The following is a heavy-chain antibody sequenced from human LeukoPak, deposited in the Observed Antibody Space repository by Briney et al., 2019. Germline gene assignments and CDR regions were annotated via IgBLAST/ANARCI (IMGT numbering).Heavy chain of an antibody. Sequence: GESLKISCKGSGYSFTTYWIGWVRQRPGKGLEWMGIIYPGDSDTRYSPSFQGQVTISADKSISTAYLQWSSLKASDTAMYYCARHWGSYGYLSNFDYWGQGTLGTVSS. CDR1: GYSFTTYW. CDR3: ARHWGSYGYLSNFDY. D-gene: IGHD5-18*01. J-gene: IGHJ4*02. CDR2: IYPGDSDT. V-gene: IGHV5-51*01.